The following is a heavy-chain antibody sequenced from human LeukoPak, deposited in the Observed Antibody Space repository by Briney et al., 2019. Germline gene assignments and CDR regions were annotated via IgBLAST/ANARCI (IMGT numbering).Heavy chain of an antibody. Sequence: PSETLSLTCAVYGGSFSGYYWSWIRQPPRKGLEWIGEINHSGSTNYNPSLKSRVTISVDTSKNQFSLKLSSVTAADTAVYYCARRLPVGTSFWAWGQGTLVTVSS. J-gene: IGHJ5*02. V-gene: IGHV4-34*01. CDR3: ARRLPVGTSFWA. CDR1: GGSFSGYY. D-gene: IGHD3-16*01. CDR2: INHSGST.